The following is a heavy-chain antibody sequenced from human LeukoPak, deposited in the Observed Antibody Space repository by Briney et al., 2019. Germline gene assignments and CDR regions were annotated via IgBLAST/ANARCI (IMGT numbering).Heavy chain of an antibody. Sequence: GGSLRLSCAASGFTFSSYAMHWVRQAPGKGLEWVAVISYDGSNKYYADSVKGRFTISRDNSKNTLYLQMNSLRAEDTAVYYCARDPGQSYYYYGMDVWGQGTTVTVSS. J-gene: IGHJ6*02. V-gene: IGHV3-30*04. CDR2: ISYDGSNK. CDR3: ARDPGQSYYYYGMDV. CDR1: GFTFSSYA.